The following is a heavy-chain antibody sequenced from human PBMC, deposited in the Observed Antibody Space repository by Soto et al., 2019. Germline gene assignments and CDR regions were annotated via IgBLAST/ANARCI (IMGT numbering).Heavy chain of an antibody. V-gene: IGHV1-3*01. CDR2: INAGNGNT. CDR3: ARIQSRDKTFYY. CDR1: GYTFTSYA. D-gene: IGHD4-4*01. Sequence: ASVKVSCKASGYTFTSYAMHWVRQAPGQRLEWMGWINAGNGNTKYSQKFQGRVTITRDTSASTAYMELSSLRSEDTAVYYCARIQSRDKTFYYWGQGTLVTVSS. J-gene: IGHJ4*02.